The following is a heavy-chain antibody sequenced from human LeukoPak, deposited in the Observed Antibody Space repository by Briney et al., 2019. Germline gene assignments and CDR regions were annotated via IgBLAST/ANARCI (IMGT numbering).Heavy chain of an antibody. CDR2: INPNSGGT. J-gene: IGHJ4*02. V-gene: IGHV1-2*02. Sequence: ASVKVSCKASGYTFTGYYMHWVRQAPGQGLEWMGWINPNSGGTNYAQKFQGRVTMTRDTSISTAYMELSRLRSDDTAVYYCAREVEATVGATYYFDYXXXGTLVTVSS. CDR1: GYTFTGYY. CDR3: AREVEATVGATYYFDY. D-gene: IGHD1-26*01.